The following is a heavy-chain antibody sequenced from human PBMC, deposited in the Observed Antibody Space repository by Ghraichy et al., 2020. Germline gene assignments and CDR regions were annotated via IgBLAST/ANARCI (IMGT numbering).Heavy chain of an antibody. Sequence: GESLNISCAASGFTFSSYSMNWVRQAPGKGLEWVSSISSSSSYIYYADSLKGRFTISRDSAKNSLYLQMDNLRAEDTAVYYCARMYYYDTGGYPPIEYFFDYWGQGTLVTVSS. V-gene: IGHV3-21*01. J-gene: IGHJ4*02. CDR3: ARMYYYDTGGYPPIEYFFDY. D-gene: IGHD3-22*01. CDR1: GFTFSSYS. CDR2: ISSSSSYI.